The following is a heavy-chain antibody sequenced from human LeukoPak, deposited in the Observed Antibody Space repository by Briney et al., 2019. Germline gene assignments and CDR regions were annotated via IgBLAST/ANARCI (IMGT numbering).Heavy chain of an antibody. V-gene: IGHV4-39*01. Sequence: SETLSLTCTVSGGSISSSSYYWGWIRQPPGKGLEWIGSIYYSGSTYYNPSLKSRVTISVDTSKNQSSLKLSSVTAADTAVYYCERTAGTTGDFDYWGQGTLVTVSS. CDR3: ERTAGTTGDFDY. D-gene: IGHD1-7*01. J-gene: IGHJ4*02. CDR2: IYYSGST. CDR1: GGSISSSSYY.